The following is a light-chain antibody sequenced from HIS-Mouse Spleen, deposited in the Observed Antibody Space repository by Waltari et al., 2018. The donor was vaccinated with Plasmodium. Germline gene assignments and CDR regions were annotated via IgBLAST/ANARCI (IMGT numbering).Light chain of an antibody. CDR3: QQYGSSPLT. J-gene: IGKJ4*01. Sequence: EIVMTQSPATLSVSPGERATLSCRASQSVSSNLAWYQQKPGQAPRLLSYGASTRATGIPARFSGSGSGTEFTLTISSLQSEDFAVYYCQQYGSSPLTFGGGTKVEIK. CDR1: QSVSSN. CDR2: GAS. V-gene: IGKV3-15*01.